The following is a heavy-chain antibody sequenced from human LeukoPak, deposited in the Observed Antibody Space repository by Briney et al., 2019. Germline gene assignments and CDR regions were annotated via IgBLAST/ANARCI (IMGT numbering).Heavy chain of an antibody. D-gene: IGHD1-26*01. CDR1: VYTFTSYD. CDR3: ARAAVGATDY. CDR2: MNPNSGNT. V-gene: IGHV1-8*03. Sequence: ASVTVSFKASVYTFTSYDINWVRQAPGQGLEWMGWMNPNSGNTGYAQKFQSRVTITRNTSISTAYMELSSLRSEDTAVYYCARAAVGATDYWGQGTLVTVSS. J-gene: IGHJ4*02.